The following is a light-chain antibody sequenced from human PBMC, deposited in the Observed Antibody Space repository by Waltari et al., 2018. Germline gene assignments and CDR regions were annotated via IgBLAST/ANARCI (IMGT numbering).Light chain of an antibody. J-gene: IGLJ2*01. V-gene: IGLV2-14*01. CDR3: SSYTSSSTPVV. CDR2: DVS. Sequence: QSALTQPASVSGSPGQSITISCAGTSSDVGGYNYVSWYQQHPGKAPKLMIYDVSKRPSRVSNRFSGSKSGNTASLTISGLQAEDEADYYCSSYTSSSTPVVFGGGTKLTVL. CDR1: SSDVGGYNY.